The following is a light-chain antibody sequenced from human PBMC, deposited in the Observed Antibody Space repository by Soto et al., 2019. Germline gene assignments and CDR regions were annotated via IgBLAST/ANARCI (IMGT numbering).Light chain of an antibody. V-gene: IGLV3-21*04. J-gene: IGLJ2*01. CDR1: NIGSKS. CDR2: YDN. CDR3: QVWDTGSDHLV. Sequence: SYELTQPPSVAVAPGETASITCGGNNIGSKSVHWYQQKPGQAPVLVIYYDNDRPSGIPERFSGSNSGNTATLTTSRVEAGDEADYYCQVWDTGSDHLVFGGGTKLTVL.